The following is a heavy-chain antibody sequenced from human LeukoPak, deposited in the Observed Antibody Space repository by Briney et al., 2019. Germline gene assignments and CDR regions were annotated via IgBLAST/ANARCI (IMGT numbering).Heavy chain of an antibody. CDR3: ARWDTDGLDY. Sequence: GASVKVSCKASGYTFTGYFMHWVRQAPGQGLEWMGWINPTSGGTKYAQKFHGWVTLTRDTSISTAYIELTGLKSDDTAVYYCARWDTDGLDYWGQGTLVTVSS. D-gene: IGHD5-18*01. CDR2: INPTSGGT. V-gene: IGHV1-2*04. CDR1: GYTFTGYF. J-gene: IGHJ4*02.